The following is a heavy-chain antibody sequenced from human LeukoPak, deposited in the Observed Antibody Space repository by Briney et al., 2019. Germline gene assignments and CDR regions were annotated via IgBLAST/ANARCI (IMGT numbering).Heavy chain of an antibody. J-gene: IGHJ4*02. V-gene: IGHV3-30-3*01. CDR3: ARDAARYCSGGSCVGYFDY. CDR1: GFTFSSYA. Sequence: GGSLRLSCAASGFTFSSYAMHWVRQAPGKGLEWVAVISYDGSNKYYADSVKGRFTISRDNSKNTLYLQMNSLRAEDTAVYYCARDAARYCSGGSCVGYFDYWGQGTLVTVSS. D-gene: IGHD2-15*01. CDR2: ISYDGSNK.